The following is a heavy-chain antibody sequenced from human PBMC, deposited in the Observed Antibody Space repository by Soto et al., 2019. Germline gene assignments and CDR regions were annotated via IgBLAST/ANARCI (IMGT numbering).Heavy chain of an antibody. V-gene: IGHV4-59*01. D-gene: IGHD2-2*01. J-gene: IGHJ6*02. Sequence: SETLSLTCTVSGGSISSYYWSWIPQPPGRGLGWIGYIYYSGSTNYNPSLKSRVTISVDTSKNQFSLKLSSVTAADTAVYYCARGGEGYCSSNSCYEQYYYYGMDVWGQGTTVTVS. CDR2: IYYSGST. CDR1: GGSISSYY. CDR3: ARGGEGYCSSNSCYEQYYYYGMDV.